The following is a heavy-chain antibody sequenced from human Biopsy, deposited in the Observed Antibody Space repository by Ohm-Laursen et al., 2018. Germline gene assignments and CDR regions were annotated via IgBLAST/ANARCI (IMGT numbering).Heavy chain of an antibody. CDR1: GASIEEYY. J-gene: IGHJ6*02. CDR2: INYRGNT. Sequence: SQTLSLTCAVSGASIEEYYWTWIRQAPGKTLEWIASINYRGNTNYNPSLKSRVTMSAHTSTNQFSLELTSVTAADTAVYYCARDKITYCTSTSCDYFGMDVWGQGTTVTVSS. CDR3: ARDKITYCTSTSCDYFGMDV. V-gene: IGHV4-59*01. D-gene: IGHD2-2*01.